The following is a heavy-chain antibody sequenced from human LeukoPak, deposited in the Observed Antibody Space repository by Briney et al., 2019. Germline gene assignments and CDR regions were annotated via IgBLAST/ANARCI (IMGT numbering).Heavy chain of an antibody. CDR2: IYYSRRP. CDR3: ERVSVQMYIDE. J-gene: IGHJ4*02. V-gene: IGHV4-59*01. Sequence: SETLSLTCTVSGDSISSYYWSWLRQPPGKGLECIGYIYYSRRPKYNPSLKSRVTISVDTSKNQFSLKLSSVTAADTAVYYCERVSVQMYIDERGQGTLVSDS. CDR1: GDSISSYY. D-gene: IGHD3-9*01.